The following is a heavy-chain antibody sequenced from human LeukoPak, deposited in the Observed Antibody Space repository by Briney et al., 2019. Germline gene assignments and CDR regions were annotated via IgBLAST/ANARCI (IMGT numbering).Heavy chain of an antibody. Sequence: GGSLRLSCAASGFTFSDYYMSWIRQAPGKGLEWVSYFSSSGSPTYYADSVKGRFTLSRDNAKNSLYLQMNSLRAEDTAVYYCARAKDPPGGAFDIWGQGTMVTVSS. CDR1: GFTFSDYY. CDR2: FSSSGSPT. V-gene: IGHV3-11*01. D-gene: IGHD3-10*01. J-gene: IGHJ3*02. CDR3: ARAKDPPGGAFDI.